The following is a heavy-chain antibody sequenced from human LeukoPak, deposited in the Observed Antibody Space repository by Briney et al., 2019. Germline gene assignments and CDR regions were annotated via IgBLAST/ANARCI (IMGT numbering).Heavy chain of an antibody. J-gene: IGHJ5*02. CDR2: IYYSGST. Sequence: SETLSLTCTVSGGSISSHYWSWIRQPPGKGLEWIGYIYYSGSTNYNPSLKSRVTISVDTSKNQFSLKLSSVTAADTAVYYCARLTYYDFWRGYFNNWFDPWGQGTLVTVSS. CDR1: GGSISSHY. CDR3: ARLTYYDFWRGYFNNWFDP. V-gene: IGHV4-59*11. D-gene: IGHD3-3*01.